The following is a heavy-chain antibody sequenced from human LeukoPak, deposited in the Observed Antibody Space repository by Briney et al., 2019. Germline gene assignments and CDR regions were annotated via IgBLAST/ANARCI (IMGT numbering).Heavy chain of an antibody. V-gene: IGHV1-2*02. CDR1: GYTFTGYF. Sequence: ASVKVSCKASGYTFTGYFMHWVRQAPGQGLEWMGWINPKSGGTNYAQKFQGRVTMTRDTSTSTVYMELGSLRSEDTAVYYCARGAHSYGPASDNWGQGTLVTVSS. D-gene: IGHD5-18*01. CDR3: ARGAHSYGPASDN. J-gene: IGHJ4*02. CDR2: INPKSGGT.